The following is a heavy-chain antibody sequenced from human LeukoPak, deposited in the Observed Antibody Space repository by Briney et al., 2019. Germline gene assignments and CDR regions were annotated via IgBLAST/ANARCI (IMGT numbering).Heavy chain of an antibody. CDR3: AKELYGGYAEIDY. CDR1: GFTFSSYW. J-gene: IGHJ4*02. D-gene: IGHD5-12*01. Sequence: AGGSLRLSCAASGFTFSSYWMHWVRQAPGKGLGWVSRINSDGSSTSYADSVKGRFTISRDNAKNTLYLQMNSLRAEDTAVYYCAKELYGGYAEIDYWGQGTLVTVSS. V-gene: IGHV3-74*01. CDR2: INSDGSST.